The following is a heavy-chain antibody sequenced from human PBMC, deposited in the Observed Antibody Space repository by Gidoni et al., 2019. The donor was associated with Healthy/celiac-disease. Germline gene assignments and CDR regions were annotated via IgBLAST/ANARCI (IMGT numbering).Heavy chain of an antibody. CDR1: GFTFSSYA. CDR3: AKEGDNWGYVYYYGMDV. D-gene: IGHD7-27*01. J-gene: IGHJ6*02. CDR2: ISGSGGST. V-gene: IGHV3-23*01. Sequence: AASGFTFSSYAMSWVRQAPGKGLEWVSAISGSGGSTYYADSVKGRFTISRDNSKNTLYLQMNSLRAEDTAVYYCAKEGDNWGYVYYYGMDVWGQGTTVTVSS.